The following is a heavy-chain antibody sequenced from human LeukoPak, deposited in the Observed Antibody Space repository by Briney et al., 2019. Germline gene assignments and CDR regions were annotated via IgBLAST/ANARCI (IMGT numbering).Heavy chain of an antibody. CDR1: GFSISSYY. J-gene: IGHJ3*02. CDR3: ASFTQADAFDI. Sequence: SETLSLTCTGSGFSISSYYWSWIRQPAGKGLEWIGRIYTSGSTNYNPSLKSRVTMSVDTSKNQFSLKLSSVTAADTAVYYCASFTQADAFDIWGQGTMVTVSS. CDR2: IYTSGST. V-gene: IGHV4-4*07.